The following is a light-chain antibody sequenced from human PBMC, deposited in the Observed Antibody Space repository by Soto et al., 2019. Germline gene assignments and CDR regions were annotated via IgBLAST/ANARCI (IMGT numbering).Light chain of an antibody. CDR3: AAWDDSLSGPWV. CDR1: SSNIGSNY. CDR2: RNN. V-gene: IGLV1-47*01. Sequence: QSVLTQPPSASRTPGQRVTISCSGSSSNIGSNYVYWYQQLPGTAPKLLIYRNNQRPSGVPDRFSGSKSGTSASLAISGLRSEDEADYYCAAWDDSLSGPWVLGGGTKLTVL. J-gene: IGLJ3*02.